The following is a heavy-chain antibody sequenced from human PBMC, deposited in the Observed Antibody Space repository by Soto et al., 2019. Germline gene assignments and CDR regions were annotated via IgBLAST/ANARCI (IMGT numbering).Heavy chain of an antibody. CDR3: ARLEGYCSGGSCPYGMDV. D-gene: IGHD2-15*01. Sequence: GSLRLSCAASGFTFSSYSMNWARQAPGKGLEWVSYITSSSSNIYYTDSVKGRFTISRDNAKNSLYLQMNSLRAEDTAVYYCARLEGYCSGGSCPYGMDVWGQGTTVTVSS. V-gene: IGHV3-21*05. CDR2: ITSSSSNI. CDR1: GFTFSSYS. J-gene: IGHJ6*02.